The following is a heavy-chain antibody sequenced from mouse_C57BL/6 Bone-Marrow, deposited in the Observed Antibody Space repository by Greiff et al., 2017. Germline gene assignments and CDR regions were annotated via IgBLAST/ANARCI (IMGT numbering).Heavy chain of an antibody. J-gene: IGHJ3*01. CDR2: SSGGGGYT. V-gene: IGHV5-9*01. CDR1: GFTFSRFT. Sequence: EVQLVESGGGLVKPGGSLKISCAASGFTFSRFTMSWVRQTPEKRLEGVATSSGGGGYTYYPDSVKGRFTISRDKAKNTLYLQMSSLRSEDTALYYCARQNGYYVSLAWFAYWGQGTLVTVSA. CDR3: ARQNGYYVSLAWFAY. D-gene: IGHD2-3*01.